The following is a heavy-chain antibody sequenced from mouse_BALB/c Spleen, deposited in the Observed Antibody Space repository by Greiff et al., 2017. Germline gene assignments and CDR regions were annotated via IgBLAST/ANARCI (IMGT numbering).Heavy chain of an antibody. J-gene: IGHJ4*01. Sequence: DVQLVESGGGLVQPGGSRKLSCAASGFTFSSFGMHWVRQAPEKGLEWVAYISSGSSTIYYADTVKGRFTISRDNPKNTLFLQMTSLRSEDTAMYYCARRGSSGPYYAMDYWGQGTSVTVSS. CDR1: GFTFSSFG. V-gene: IGHV5-17*02. D-gene: IGHD3-1*01. CDR3: ARRGSSGPYYAMDY. CDR2: ISSGSSTI.